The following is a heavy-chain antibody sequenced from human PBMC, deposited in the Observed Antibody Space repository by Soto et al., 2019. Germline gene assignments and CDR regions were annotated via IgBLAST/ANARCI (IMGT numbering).Heavy chain of an antibody. Sequence: EVQLVESGGGLVQPGGSLRLSCAASGFTFSSYWMSWVRQAPGKGLEWVANIKQDGSEKYYVDSVKGRFTISRDNAKNSQYLQMNSLRAEDTAVYYCARESRAYGSGSYRRNNWFDPWGQGTLVTVSS. J-gene: IGHJ5*02. CDR3: ARESRAYGSGSYRRNNWFDP. D-gene: IGHD3-10*01. CDR1: GFTFSSYW. V-gene: IGHV3-7*01. CDR2: IKQDGSEK.